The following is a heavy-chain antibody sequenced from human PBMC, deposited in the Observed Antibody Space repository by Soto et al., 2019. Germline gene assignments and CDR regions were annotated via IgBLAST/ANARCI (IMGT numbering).Heavy chain of an antibody. J-gene: IGHJ5*02. V-gene: IGHV4-4*07. CDR1: GASISGFY. D-gene: IGHD1-1*01. CDR3: VRDGTKTLRDWFDP. Sequence: QVQLQESGPGLVKPSETLSLTCTVSGASISGFYWSWIRKSAGKGLEWIGRIYATGTTDYNTSLKSRVMMSVDTSKKQFSLKLRSVTAAATAVYYCVRDGTKTLRDWFDPWGQGISVTVSS. CDR2: IYATGTT.